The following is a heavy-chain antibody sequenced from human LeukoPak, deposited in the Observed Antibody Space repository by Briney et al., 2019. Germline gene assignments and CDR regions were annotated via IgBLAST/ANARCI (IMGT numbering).Heavy chain of an antibody. CDR2: IYTSGST. CDR1: GDSINDYY. V-gene: IGHV4-4*07. J-gene: IGHJ4*02. CDR3: ARDYDSSGYYSPFDY. Sequence: SETLSLTCTVSGDSINDYYWSWIRQPAGKGLEWIGRIYTSGSTNYNPSLKSRVTMSVDTSKNQFSLKLSSVTAADTAVYYCARDYDSSGYYSPFDYWGQGTLVTVSS. D-gene: IGHD3-22*01.